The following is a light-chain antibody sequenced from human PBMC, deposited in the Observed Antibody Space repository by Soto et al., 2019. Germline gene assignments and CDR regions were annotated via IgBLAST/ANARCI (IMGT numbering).Light chain of an antibody. J-gene: IGLJ3*02. CDR2: SAI. CDR1: TGAVTSGYY. Sequence: QTVVTQETSLTVSPGGTVTLTCASSTGAVTSGYYPSWFQQKPGQAPRALIHSAINKHSWTPARFSGSLLGGKAALTLSGVQPEDEADYYCLMYYGGAWVFGGGTKVTVL. CDR3: LMYYGGAWV. V-gene: IGLV7-43*01.